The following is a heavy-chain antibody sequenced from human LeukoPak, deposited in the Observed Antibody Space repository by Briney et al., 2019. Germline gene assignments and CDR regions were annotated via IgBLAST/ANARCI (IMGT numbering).Heavy chain of an antibody. CDR2: RRYDGSNK. V-gene: IGHV3-30*02. CDR3: ANMNIVVVPAATPNY. Sequence: GGSLRLSCVASGFTFSSYGMHWVRQAPGKGLEWVAFRRYDGSNKYYADSVKGRFTISRDNSKNTLYLQMNSLRAEDTAVYYCANMNIVVVPAATPNYWGQGTLVTVSS. CDR1: GFTFSSYG. J-gene: IGHJ4*02. D-gene: IGHD2-2*01.